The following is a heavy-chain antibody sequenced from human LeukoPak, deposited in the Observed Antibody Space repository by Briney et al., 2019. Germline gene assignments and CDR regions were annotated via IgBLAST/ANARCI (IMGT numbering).Heavy chain of an antibody. CDR3: ARALRYFDWLLLVTSKFDP. J-gene: IGHJ5*02. V-gene: IGHV4-31*11. Sequence: SETLSLTCAVYGGSFSGYYWSWIRQHPGKGLEWIGYIYYSGSTYYNPSLKSRVTISVDTSKNQFSLKLSSVTAADTAVYYCARALRYFDWLLLVTSKFDPWGQGTLVTVSS. CDR1: GGSFSGYY. CDR2: IYYSGST. D-gene: IGHD3-9*01.